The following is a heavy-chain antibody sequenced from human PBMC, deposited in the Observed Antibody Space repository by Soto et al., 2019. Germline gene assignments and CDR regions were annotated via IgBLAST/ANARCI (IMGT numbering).Heavy chain of an antibody. Sequence: PGGSLRLSCAASGFTFSSYAMHWVRQAPGKGLEWVAVISYDGSNKYYADSVKGRFTISRDNSKNTLYLQMNSLRAEDTAVYYCARDGHTAHYYYYGMDVWGQGTTVTVSS. CDR1: GFTFSSYA. CDR3: ARDGHTAHYYYYGMDV. D-gene: IGHD4-17*01. J-gene: IGHJ6*02. V-gene: IGHV3-30-3*01. CDR2: ISYDGSNK.